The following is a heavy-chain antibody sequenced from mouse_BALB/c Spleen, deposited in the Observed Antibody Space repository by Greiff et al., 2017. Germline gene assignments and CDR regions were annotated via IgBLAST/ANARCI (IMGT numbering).Heavy chain of an antibody. J-gene: IGHJ4*01. V-gene: IGHV2-9*02. CDR1: GFSLTSYG. CDR3: AREGRDYAMDY. CDR2: IWAGGSK. Sequence: VQRVESGPGLVAPAQSLSITCTVSGFSLTSYGVHWVRQTPGKGLEWLGVIWAGGSKNYNSALMSRLGIIKENSKSQVFLKMSSLQTDDTAMYYCAREGRDYAMDYWGQGTSVTVSS.